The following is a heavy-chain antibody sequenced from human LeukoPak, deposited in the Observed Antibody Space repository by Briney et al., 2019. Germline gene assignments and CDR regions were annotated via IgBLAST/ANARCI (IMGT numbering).Heavy chain of an antibody. Sequence: ASVKVSCKASGYTFTSYDINWVRQATGQGLEWMGWMNPNSGNTGYAQKFQGRVTMTRNTSISTAYMELSSLRSEDTAVYYCARGPSYSDILTGPGLGWFDPWGQGTLVTVSS. CDR2: MNPNSGNT. J-gene: IGHJ5*02. V-gene: IGHV1-8*01. CDR3: ARGPSYSDILTGPGLGWFDP. CDR1: GYTFTSYD. D-gene: IGHD3-9*01.